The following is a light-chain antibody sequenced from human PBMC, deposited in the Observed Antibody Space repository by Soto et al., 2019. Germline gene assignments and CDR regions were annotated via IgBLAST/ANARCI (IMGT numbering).Light chain of an antibody. CDR3: QQYYSTPQT. V-gene: IGKV4-1*01. CDR1: QNLLYSSNNKNY. CDR2: WAS. J-gene: IGKJ1*01. Sequence: DIVMTQSPDSLAVSLGERATINCKSSQNLLYSSNNKNYLAWYQQKPGQPPKLLISWASARESGVPDRFSGSGSGTDFTLTISSLQAEDVAVYYCQQYYSTPQTFGQGTKVEIK.